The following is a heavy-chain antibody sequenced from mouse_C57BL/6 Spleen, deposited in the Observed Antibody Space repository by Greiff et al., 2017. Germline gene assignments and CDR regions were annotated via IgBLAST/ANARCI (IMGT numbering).Heavy chain of an antibody. Sequence: VQLKESVAELVRPGASVKLSCTASGFNIKNTYMHWVKQRPEQGLEWIGRIDPANGNTKYAPNVQGKATITADTSSNTAYLQLSSLTSEDTSIYYCASKTWGDYAMDYWGQGTSVTVSS. CDR3: ASKTWGDYAMDY. V-gene: IGHV14-3*01. CDR1: GFNIKNTY. J-gene: IGHJ4*01. CDR2: IDPANGNT.